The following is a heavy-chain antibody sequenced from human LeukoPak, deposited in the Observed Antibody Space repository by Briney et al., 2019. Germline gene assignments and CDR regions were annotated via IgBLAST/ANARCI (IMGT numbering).Heavy chain of an antibody. CDR3: ASYGSGSYFNYYYYYDMDV. D-gene: IGHD3-10*01. J-gene: IGHJ6*03. V-gene: IGHV3-30*02. Sequence: GGSLRLSCAASGFTFSSYGMHWVRQAPGKGLEWVAFIQFDGINKYYVDSVKGRFTISRDNSKNTLYLQMNSLRADDTAFYYCASYGSGSYFNYYYYYDMDVWGKGTTVTISS. CDR1: GFTFSSYG. CDR2: IQFDGINK.